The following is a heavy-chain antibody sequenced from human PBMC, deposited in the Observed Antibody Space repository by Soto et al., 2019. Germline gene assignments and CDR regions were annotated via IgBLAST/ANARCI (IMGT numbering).Heavy chain of an antibody. Sequence: TGGSLRLSCAASGFTFTSFAVSWVRQAPGKGLEWVSAISGSGGATYYADSVKGRFTVSRDNSRNTVYLQVDSLRVEDTAVYHCAIGEWLPTSYFNFWGKGTLVTVSS. D-gene: IGHD3-3*01. CDR1: GFTFTSFA. V-gene: IGHV3-23*01. CDR3: AIGEWLPTSYFNF. J-gene: IGHJ4*02. CDR2: ISGSGGAT.